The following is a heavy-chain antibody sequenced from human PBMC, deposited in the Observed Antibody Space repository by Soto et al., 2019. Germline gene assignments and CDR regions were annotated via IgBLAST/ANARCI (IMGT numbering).Heavy chain of an antibody. J-gene: IGHJ4*02. Sequence: PSETLSLTCAVSGGSISSSNWWSWVRQPPGKGLEWIGEIYHSGSTNYNPSLKSRATISVDKSKNQFSLKLSSVTAADTAVYYCARDVYGDSDYWGQGTLVTVSS. CDR2: IYHSGST. CDR1: GGSISSSNW. V-gene: IGHV4-4*02. D-gene: IGHD4-17*01. CDR3: ARDVYGDSDY.